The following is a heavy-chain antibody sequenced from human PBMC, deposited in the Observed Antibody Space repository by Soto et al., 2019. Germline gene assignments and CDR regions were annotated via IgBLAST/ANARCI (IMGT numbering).Heavy chain of an antibody. CDR1: GGTFSSYA. CDR2: IIPIFGTA. Sequence: QVQLVQSGAEVKKPGSSVKVSCKASGGTFSSYAISWVRQAPGQGLEWMGGIIPIFGTANYAQKFQGRVTITADESTSTAYMELSSLRSEDTAVYYCARDRRLRYFDWSPGGMDVWGQGTTVTVS. CDR3: ARDRRLRYFDWSPGGMDV. J-gene: IGHJ6*02. V-gene: IGHV1-69*01. D-gene: IGHD3-9*01.